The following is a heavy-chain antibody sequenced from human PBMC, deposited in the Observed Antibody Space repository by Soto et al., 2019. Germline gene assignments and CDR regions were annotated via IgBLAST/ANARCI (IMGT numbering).Heavy chain of an antibody. V-gene: IGHV1-18*01. Sequence: QVQLVQSGAEVKKPGASVKVSCKASGYKFIKYGITWVRQAPGQGLGWMGWISTDYRNTNYAQKLQGRVTMTTDTSTRTIYMDLRSLRSDDTAVYYCATGEGWFDSWGQGTLVTVSS. CDR1: GYKFIKYG. J-gene: IGHJ5*01. CDR3: ATGEGWFDS. CDR2: ISTDYRNT.